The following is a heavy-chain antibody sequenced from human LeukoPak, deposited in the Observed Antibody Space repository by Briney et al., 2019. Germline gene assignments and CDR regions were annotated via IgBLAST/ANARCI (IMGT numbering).Heavy chain of an antibody. CDR2: IYYSGST. J-gene: IGHJ4*02. Sequence: KPSETLSLTCTVSGGSISSSSYYWSWIRQPPGKGLEWIGYIYYSGSTNYNPSLKSRVTISVDTSKNQFSLKLSSVTAADTAVYYCARGLQDWSRDPFDYWGQGTLVTVSS. D-gene: IGHD2-15*01. CDR1: GGSISSSSYY. CDR3: ARGLQDWSRDPFDY. V-gene: IGHV4-61*01.